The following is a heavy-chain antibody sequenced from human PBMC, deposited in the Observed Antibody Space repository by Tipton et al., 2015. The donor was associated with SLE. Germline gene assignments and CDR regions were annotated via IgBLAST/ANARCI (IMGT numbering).Heavy chain of an antibody. CDR3: ARQSDTTMVAYFDS. D-gene: IGHD5-18*01. CDR2: VSISGNT. V-gene: IGHV4-4*07. J-gene: IGHJ4*02. CDR1: GDSFSSYY. Sequence: TLSLTCTVSGDSFSSYYWSWIRQPAGKGLEWIGRVSISGNTNYNPSLKSRVTISVDTSKNQFSLKLSSVTAADTAVYYCARQSDTTMVAYFDSWGQGTVVTVSS.